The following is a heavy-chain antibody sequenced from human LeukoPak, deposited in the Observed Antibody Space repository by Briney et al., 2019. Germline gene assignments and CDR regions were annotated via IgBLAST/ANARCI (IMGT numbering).Heavy chain of an antibody. CDR1: GGSFSGYY. D-gene: IGHD3-22*01. J-gene: IGHJ4*02. CDR3: ARGWKTYYYDSSGYYHDY. V-gene: IGHV4-34*01. Sequence: SETLSLTCAVCGGSFSGYYWSWIRQPPGKGLEWIREINHSGSTNYNPSLKSRVTISVDTSKNQFSLKLSSVTAADTAVYYCARGWKTYYYDSSGYYHDYWGQGTLVTVSS. CDR2: INHSGST.